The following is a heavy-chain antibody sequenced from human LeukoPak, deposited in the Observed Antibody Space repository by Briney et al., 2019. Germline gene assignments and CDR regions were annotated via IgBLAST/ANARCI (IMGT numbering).Heavy chain of an antibody. J-gene: IGHJ4*02. V-gene: IGHV4-30-2*02. Sequence: SETLSLTCTVSGGSISSGGYSWSWIRQPPGKGLEWIGYIYHSGSTYYNPSLKSRVTISVGTSKSQFSLKLSSVTAADTAIYYCARNIVGPRQVDYWGQGTLVTVSS. D-gene: IGHD1-26*01. CDR3: ARNIVGPRQVDY. CDR1: GGSISSGGYS. CDR2: IYHSGST.